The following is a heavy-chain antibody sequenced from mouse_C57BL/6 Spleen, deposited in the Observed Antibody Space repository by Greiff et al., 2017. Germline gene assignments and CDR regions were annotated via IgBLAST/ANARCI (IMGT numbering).Heavy chain of an antibody. D-gene: IGHD1-1*01. CDR1: GYTFPSYW. J-gene: IGHJ1*03. V-gene: IGHV1-69*01. Sequence: QVQLQQPGAELVMPGASVKLSCKASGYTFPSYWMHWVKQRPGQGLEWIGEIDPSDSYTNYNQKFKGKSTLTVDKSSSTAYMQLSSLTSEDSAVYYCARGRRDYGYWYFDVWGTGTTGTVSS. CDR3: ARGRRDYGYWYFDV. CDR2: IDPSDSYT.